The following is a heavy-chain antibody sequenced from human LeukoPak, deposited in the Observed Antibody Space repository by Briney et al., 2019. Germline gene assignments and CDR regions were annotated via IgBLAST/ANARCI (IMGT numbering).Heavy chain of an antibody. V-gene: IGHV4-39*07. CDR3: ARDPLYYYDSSGYYPKAHFDY. Sequence: SETLSLTCTVSGGSISSSSYYWGWIRQPPGKGLEWIGSIYYSGSTYYNPSLKSRVTISVDTSKNQFSLKLSSVTAADTAVYYCARDPLYYYDSSGYYPKAHFDYWGQGTLVTVSS. J-gene: IGHJ4*02. CDR1: GGSISSSSYY. CDR2: IYYSGST. D-gene: IGHD3-22*01.